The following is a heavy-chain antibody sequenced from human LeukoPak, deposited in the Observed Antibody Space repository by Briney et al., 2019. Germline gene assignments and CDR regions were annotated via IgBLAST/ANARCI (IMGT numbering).Heavy chain of an antibody. V-gene: IGHV3-43D*03. J-gene: IGHJ4*02. CDR2: ITWDGGHS. CDR1: GFTFEDYA. D-gene: IGHD3-10*01. CDR3: AKDFAFGLYFFDF. Sequence: GGSLRLSCAASGFTFEDYAMHWVRQAPGKGLEWVSLITWDGGHSYFADSVKGRFTISRDNSKNSLHLQMNNLRPEDTALYYCAKDFAFGLYFFDFWGQGTLVTVSS.